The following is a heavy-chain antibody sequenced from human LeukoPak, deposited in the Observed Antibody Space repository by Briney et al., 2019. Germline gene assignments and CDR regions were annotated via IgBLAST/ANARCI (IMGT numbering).Heavy chain of an antibody. CDR1: GGSFSGYY. CDR3: ARQILTGYIDY. J-gene: IGHJ4*02. CDR2: INHSGST. D-gene: IGHD3-9*01. Sequence: SETLSLTCAVYGGSFSGYYWSWIRQPPGKGLEWIGEINHSGSTNYNPSLKSRVTISVDTSKNQFSLKLSSVTAADTAVYYCARQILTGYIDYWGQGTLVTVSS. V-gene: IGHV4-34*01.